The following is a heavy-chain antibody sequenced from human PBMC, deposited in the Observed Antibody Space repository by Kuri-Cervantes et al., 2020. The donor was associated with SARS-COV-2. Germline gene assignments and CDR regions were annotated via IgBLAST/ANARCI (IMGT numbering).Heavy chain of an antibody. D-gene: IGHD3-22*01. V-gene: IGHV4-31*03. Sequence: SETLSLTCTVSGGSIRSDGYYWSWIRQRPGKGLERIGYIYSGGTTYYSPSLKSRLTISMDTSKNHFSLKLGAVTAADTAMYYCARYYYDSRGYVFFDYWGRGNPVTVSS. J-gene: IGHJ4*02. CDR1: GGSIRSDGYY. CDR3: ARYYYDSRGYVFFDY. CDR2: IYSGGTT.